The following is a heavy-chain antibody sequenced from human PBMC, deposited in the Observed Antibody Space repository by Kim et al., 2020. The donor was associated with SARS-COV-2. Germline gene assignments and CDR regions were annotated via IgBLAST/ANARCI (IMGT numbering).Heavy chain of an antibody. CDR3: ARDLYGDYLYGMDV. J-gene: IGHJ6*02. CDR2: ISSSSTI. D-gene: IGHD4-17*01. V-gene: IGHV3-48*02. Sequence: GGSLRLSCAASGFTFSSYSMNWVRQAPGKGLEWVSYISSSSTIYYADSVKGRFTISRDNAKNSLYLQMNSLRDEDTAVYYCARDLYGDYLYGMDVWGQGTTVTVSS. CDR1: GFTFSSYS.